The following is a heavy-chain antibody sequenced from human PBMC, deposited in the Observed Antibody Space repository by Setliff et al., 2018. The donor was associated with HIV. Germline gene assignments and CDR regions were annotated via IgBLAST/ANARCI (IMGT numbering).Heavy chain of an antibody. D-gene: IGHD2-15*01. Sequence: ASVKVSCKASGYTFTHYAISWVRQAPGQGLEYLGWISAYNGNTNYAQKVQGRITMTTDASTSTVDMELRSLTSDDTAVYYCARLASGGWPLEVFDIWGQGTMVTV. CDR3: ARLASGGWPLEVFDI. V-gene: IGHV1-18*01. CDR1: GYTFTHYA. J-gene: IGHJ3*02. CDR2: ISAYNGNT.